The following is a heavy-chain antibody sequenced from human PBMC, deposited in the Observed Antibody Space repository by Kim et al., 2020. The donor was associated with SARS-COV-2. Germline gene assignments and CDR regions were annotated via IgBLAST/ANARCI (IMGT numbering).Heavy chain of an antibody. D-gene: IGHD1-1*01. V-gene: IGHV3-21*06. CDR3: ARDQTDWKKLDS. Sequence: SLRLSCAASGFTFEAYTMNWVRQAPGRGLEWLSSISDSSHSIYYADSVKGRFTISRDNAKNSLFLQMSSLRAEDTALYFCARDQTDWKKLDSWGQGTLVTVSS. CDR2: ISDSSHSI. J-gene: IGHJ5*01. CDR1: GFTFEAYT.